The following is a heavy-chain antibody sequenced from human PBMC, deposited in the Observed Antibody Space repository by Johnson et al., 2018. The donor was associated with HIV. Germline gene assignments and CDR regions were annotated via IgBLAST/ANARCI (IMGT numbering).Heavy chain of an antibody. D-gene: IGHD3-22*01. CDR2: IGTAGDT. CDR1: GFTFSRYD. CDR3: ARAGRLTYYYDSRGYSYDAFDI. Sequence: VQLVESGGGLVQPGGSLRLSCAASGFTFSRYDMHWVRQVAGKGLEWLSAIGTAGDTYYPGSVKGRFTISRENAKNSLYLQMNSLGAGDTAVYFCARAGRLTYYYDSRGYSYDAFDIWVQGTMVTVSS. V-gene: IGHV3-13*01. J-gene: IGHJ3*02.